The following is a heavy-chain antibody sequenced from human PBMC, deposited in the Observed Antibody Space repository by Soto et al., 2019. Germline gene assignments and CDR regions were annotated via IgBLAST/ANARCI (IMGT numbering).Heavy chain of an antibody. D-gene: IGHD4-17*01. CDR2: IVPLFGTA. CDR3: ASLVTVTFGAFDI. CDR1: GGTFSSYA. J-gene: IGHJ3*02. V-gene: IGHV1-69*13. Sequence: GASVKVSCKPSGGTFSSYAMNWVRQAPGQGLEWMGGIVPLFGTANYAQKFQGRVTITVDESTSTTYMELISLRSEDTAVYYCASLVTVTFGAFDIWGQGTMVTVSS.